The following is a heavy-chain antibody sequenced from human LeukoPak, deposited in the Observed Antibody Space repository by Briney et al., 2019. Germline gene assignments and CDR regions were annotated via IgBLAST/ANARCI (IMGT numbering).Heavy chain of an antibody. Sequence: GESLRLSCVASGFIFKKYWMNWVRQVPGKGLECLANIKEDGSETYYADSVKGRFTISRDNAKNSLYLQMNSLRAEDTAVYYCARMRASAAGSIRYWGQGTLVTVSS. J-gene: IGHJ4*02. CDR3: ARMRASAAGSIRY. V-gene: IGHV3-7*01. CDR1: GFIFKKYW. D-gene: IGHD6-13*01. CDR2: IKEDGSET.